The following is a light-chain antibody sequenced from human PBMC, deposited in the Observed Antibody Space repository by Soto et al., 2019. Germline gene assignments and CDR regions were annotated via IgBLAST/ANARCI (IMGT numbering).Light chain of an antibody. V-gene: IGLV2-11*01. CDR1: SSDVGVYDY. CDR3: CSYAGSYTYV. Sequence: ALTQPRSVSGSPGQSVTISCTGTSSDVGVYDYVSWYQQHPGKAPRVLIFDVSERPSGVPDRFSGSKSGDTASLTISALQAEDEADYYCCSYAGSYTYVFGSGTKVTVL. CDR2: DVS. J-gene: IGLJ1*01.